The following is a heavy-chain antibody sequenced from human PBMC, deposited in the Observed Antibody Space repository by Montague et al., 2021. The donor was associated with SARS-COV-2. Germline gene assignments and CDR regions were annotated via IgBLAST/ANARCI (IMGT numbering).Heavy chain of an antibody. V-gene: IGHV6-1*01. Sequence: VSPGASLSSDSLSWHWIRQSPSRGLEWLASTYYRSKWYNDSAPSVSGRATVKPDTSRNQFSLHLDSVTPEDTALYFCARIMDSSFDVWGKGTMVIVSS. CDR3: ARIMDSSFDV. CDR1: GASLSSDSLS. D-gene: IGHD2-8*01. CDR2: TYYRSKWYN. J-gene: IGHJ3*01.